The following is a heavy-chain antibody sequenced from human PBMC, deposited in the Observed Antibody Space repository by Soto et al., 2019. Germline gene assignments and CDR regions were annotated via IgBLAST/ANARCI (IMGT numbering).Heavy chain of an antibody. D-gene: IGHD4-4*01. Sequence: GGSLRLSCAASGFTFSDYYMSWIRQAPGKGLEWVSYISSSGSTIYYADSVKGRFTISRDNAKNSLYLQMNSLRAEDTAVYYCARTRDSGYDYSNYSILFDYWGQGTLVTVSS. CDR3: ARTRDSGYDYSNYSILFDY. V-gene: IGHV3-11*01. CDR1: GFTFSDYY. CDR2: ISSSGSTI. J-gene: IGHJ4*02.